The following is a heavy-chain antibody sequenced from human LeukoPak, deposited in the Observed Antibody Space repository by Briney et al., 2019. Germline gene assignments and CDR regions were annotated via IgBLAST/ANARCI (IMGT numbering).Heavy chain of an antibody. CDR3: ARGGLRLGELSSYYYGMDV. J-gene: IGHJ6*02. D-gene: IGHD3-16*02. CDR1: GYTLTELS. CDR2: FDPEDGET. Sequence: ASVKVSCKVSGYTLTELSMHWVRQAPGKGLEWMGGFDPEDGETIYAQKFQGRVTMTEDTSISTAYMELSRLRSDDTAVYYCARGGLRLGELSSYYYGMDVWGQGTTVTVSS. V-gene: IGHV1-24*01.